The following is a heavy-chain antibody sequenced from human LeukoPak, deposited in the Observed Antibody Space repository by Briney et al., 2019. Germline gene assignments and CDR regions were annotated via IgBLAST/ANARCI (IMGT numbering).Heavy chain of an antibody. V-gene: IGHV3-23*01. CDR1: GFTFSSYA. Sequence: PGGSLRLSCAASGFTFSSYAMSWVRQAPGKGLEWVSAISGSGGSTYYADSVKGRFTISRDNSKNTLYLQMNSLRAEDTAVYYCARDRVVVVAAYLDAFDIWGQGTMVTVSS. CDR3: ARDRVVVVAAYLDAFDI. CDR2: ISGSGGST. D-gene: IGHD2-15*01. J-gene: IGHJ3*02.